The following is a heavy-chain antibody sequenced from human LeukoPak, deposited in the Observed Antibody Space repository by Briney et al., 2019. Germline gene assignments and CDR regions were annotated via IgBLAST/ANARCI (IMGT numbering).Heavy chain of an antibody. J-gene: IGHJ4*02. Sequence: SETLSLTCIVSGGSISSSNYYWGWIRQSPGKGLEWIGSIYSRGSTYYNPSLKSRVIVSSDMSKNQFSLMLNSVTAEDTAVYYCARVFHLIDHWGQGTLVTVTS. CDR3: ARVFHLIDH. CDR2: IYSRGST. CDR1: GGSISSSNYY. V-gene: IGHV4-39*07.